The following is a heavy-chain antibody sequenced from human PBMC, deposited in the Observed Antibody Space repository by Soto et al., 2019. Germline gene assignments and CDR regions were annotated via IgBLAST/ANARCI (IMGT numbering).Heavy chain of an antibody. D-gene: IGHD1-7*01. CDR2: IWYDGSNK. CDR3: ARVAYNWNYYFDY. J-gene: IGHJ4*02. Sequence: GGSLRLSCAASGFTFSSYGMHWVRQAPGKGLEWVAVIWYDGSNKYYADSVKGRFTISRANSKNTLYLQMNSLRAEATAVYYCARVAYNWNYYFDYWGQGTLVTVSS. V-gene: IGHV3-33*01. CDR1: GFTFSSYG.